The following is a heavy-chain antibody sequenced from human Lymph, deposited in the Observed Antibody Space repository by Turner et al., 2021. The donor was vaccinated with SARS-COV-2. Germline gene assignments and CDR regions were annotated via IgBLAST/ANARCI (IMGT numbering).Heavy chain of an antibody. Sequence: QVQLVESGGGVVQPGRSLSLSCAASGFTFSSYVMQWVREAPGKGLYGGAVRSYDGINKYYADSVKGRFTISRDNSKNTMYLQMNSLRAEDTAVYYWARLGELLLFGLGLDYWGQGTLVTVSS. CDR3: ARLGELLLFGLGLDY. V-gene: IGHV3-30-3*01. CDR1: GFTFSSYV. J-gene: IGHJ4*02. CDR2: RSYDGINK. D-gene: IGHD1-26*01.